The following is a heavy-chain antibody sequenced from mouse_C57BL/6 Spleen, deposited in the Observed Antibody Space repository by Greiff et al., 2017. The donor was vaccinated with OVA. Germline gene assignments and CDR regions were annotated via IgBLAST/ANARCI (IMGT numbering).Heavy chain of an antibody. V-gene: IGHV5-17*01. J-gene: IGHJ2*01. CDR1: GFTFSDYG. Sequence: EVHLVESGGGLVKPGGSLKLSCAASGFTFSDYGMHWVRQAPEKGLEWVAYISGGSSTIYYADTVKGRFTISRDNAKNTLFLQMTSLRSEDTAMYYCARGGYGSSLDYWGQGTTLTVSS. D-gene: IGHD1-1*01. CDR3: ARGGYGSSLDY. CDR2: ISGGSSTI.